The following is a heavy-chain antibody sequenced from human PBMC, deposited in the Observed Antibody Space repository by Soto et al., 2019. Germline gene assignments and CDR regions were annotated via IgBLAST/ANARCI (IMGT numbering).Heavy chain of an antibody. CDR2: IYYSGST. CDR1: GGSISSGGYY. J-gene: IGHJ4*02. V-gene: IGHV4-31*03. D-gene: IGHD2-15*01. CDR3: ARWTNKGYYFDY. Sequence: SETLSLTCTVSGGSISSGGYYWSWIRQHPGKGLEWIGYIYYSGSTYYNPSLKSRVTISVDTSKNQFSLKLSSVTAADTAVYYCARWTNKGYYFDYWGQGTLVTAPQ.